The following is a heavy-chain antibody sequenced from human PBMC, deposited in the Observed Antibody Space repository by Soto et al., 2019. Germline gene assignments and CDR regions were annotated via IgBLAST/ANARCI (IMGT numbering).Heavy chain of an antibody. D-gene: IGHD5-18*01. Sequence: PGGSLRLSCAVSGFAFSSYAMHWVRQAPGQGLEWVSTISYDTTKEYYADSVKGRFTISRDNSKSMVFLQMRSLRPDDMAVYYCARGPFGDAAMVTNYFDYWGQGTLVTVSS. CDR3: ARGPFGDAAMVTNYFDY. CDR1: GFAFSSYA. J-gene: IGHJ4*02. V-gene: IGHV3-30-3*01. CDR2: ISYDTTKE.